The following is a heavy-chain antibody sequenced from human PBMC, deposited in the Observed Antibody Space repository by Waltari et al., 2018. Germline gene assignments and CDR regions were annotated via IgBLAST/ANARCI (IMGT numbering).Heavy chain of an antibody. D-gene: IGHD2-15*01. J-gene: IGHJ6*02. V-gene: IGHV1-69*13. CDR2: IIPIFGTA. CDR3: ARDRDIVVVVAATPRGYYYGMDV. Sequence: QVQLVQSGAEVKKPGASVKVSCKASGYTFTSYAMHWVRQAPGQGLEWMGRIIPIFGTANYAQKCQGRVTITADKSTSTAYMELSSLRSEDTAVYYCARDRDIVVVVAATPRGYYYGMDVWGQGTTVTVSS. CDR1: GYTFTSYA.